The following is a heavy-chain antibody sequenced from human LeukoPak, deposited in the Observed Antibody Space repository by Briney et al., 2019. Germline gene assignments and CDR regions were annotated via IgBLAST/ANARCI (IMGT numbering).Heavy chain of an antibody. CDR2: ISGSGGST. Sequence: GGSLRLSCAASGFTFSIYAMSWVRQAPGKGLEWVSAISGSGGSTYYADSVKGRFTTSPDNSKYTLYLQMNSVRAEDTAVYYCAKGLTFYCSGVAAENDAFDIWGQGTMVTVSS. J-gene: IGHJ3*02. CDR1: GFTFSIYA. CDR3: AKGLTFYCSGVAAENDAFDI. V-gene: IGHV3-23*01. D-gene: IGHD2-15*01.